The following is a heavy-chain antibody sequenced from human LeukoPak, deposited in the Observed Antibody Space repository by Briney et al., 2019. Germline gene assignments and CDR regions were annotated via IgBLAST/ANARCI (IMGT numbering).Heavy chain of an antibody. V-gene: IGHV1-69*04. Sequence: SVKVSCKASGGTFSSYAISWVRQAPGQGLEWMGRIIPILGIANYAQKFQGRVTITADKSTSTAYMELSSLRSEDTAVYYCARDLTCSSTSCYSAFDYWGQGTLVTVSS. D-gene: IGHD2-2*02. CDR2: IIPILGIA. CDR3: ARDLTCSSTSCYSAFDY. J-gene: IGHJ4*02. CDR1: GGTFSSYA.